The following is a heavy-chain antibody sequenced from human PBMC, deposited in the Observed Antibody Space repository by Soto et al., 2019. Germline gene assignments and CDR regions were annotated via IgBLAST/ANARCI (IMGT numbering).Heavy chain of an antibody. D-gene: IGHD2-15*01. Sequence: PGGSLRLSCAASGFIFSDYAMSWVRQAPGKGLEWVAGMGGANGDTYYAESVRGRFAISRGNSKSTLFLQLNSLRAEDTAVYFCAKDGVDHNSVWDPFDIWGQGTLVTVSS. CDR2: MGGANGDT. J-gene: IGHJ3*02. CDR3: AKDGVDHNSVWDPFDI. CDR1: GFIFSDYA. V-gene: IGHV3-23*01.